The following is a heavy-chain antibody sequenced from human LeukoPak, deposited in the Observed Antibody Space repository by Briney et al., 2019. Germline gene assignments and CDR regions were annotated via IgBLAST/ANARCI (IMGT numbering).Heavy chain of an antibody. J-gene: IGHJ4*02. V-gene: IGHV1-2*02. D-gene: IGHD5-18*01. Sequence: ASVKVSCKASGYTFTSYYMHWVRQAPGQGLEWMGWIKPNSGGTHYAQKFQGRVTMTRDTSISTAYMDLSRLSGDDTAMYYCARMGTPMVWNYFDYWGQGTLVTVSS. CDR1: GYTFTSYY. CDR3: ARMGTPMVWNYFDY. CDR2: IKPNSGGT.